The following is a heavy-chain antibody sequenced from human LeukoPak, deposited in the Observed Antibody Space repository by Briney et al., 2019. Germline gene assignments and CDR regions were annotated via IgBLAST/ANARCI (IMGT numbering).Heavy chain of an antibody. Sequence: SETLSLTCTVSGGTISSYYWSWVRQPPGKGLEWIGYIYYSGSTNYNPSLKCPVTISVDTSKNQFSLKLSSVTAADTAVYYCARVWNWFDPWGQGTLVTVSS. CDR3: ARVWNWFDP. V-gene: IGHV4-59*01. D-gene: IGHD2-21*01. J-gene: IGHJ5*02. CDR1: GGTISSYY. CDR2: IYYSGST.